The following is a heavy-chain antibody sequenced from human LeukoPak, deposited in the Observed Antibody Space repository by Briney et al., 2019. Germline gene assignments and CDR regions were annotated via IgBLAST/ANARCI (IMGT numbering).Heavy chain of an antibody. D-gene: IGHD4/OR15-4a*01. CDR1: GFTFSSYA. CDR3: AKDGYAMVSFFDY. CDR2: ISGSGGNT. Sequence: GSLRLSCAASGFTFSSYAMSWVRQAPGKGLEWVSGISGSGGNTYYADSVKGRFTISRDNSKNTPYLQLNSLRAEDTAVYYCAKDGYAMVSFFDYWGQGTLVSVSS. J-gene: IGHJ4*02. V-gene: IGHV3-23*01.